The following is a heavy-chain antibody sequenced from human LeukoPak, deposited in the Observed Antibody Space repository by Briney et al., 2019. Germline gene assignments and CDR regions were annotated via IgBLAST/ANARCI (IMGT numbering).Heavy chain of an antibody. CDR2: IYYSGST. D-gene: IGHD3-16*02. CDR1: GGSISSSSYY. V-gene: IGHV4-39*01. CDR3: ARQGRVNFDY. J-gene: IGHJ4*02. Sequence: SDTLTLTCTVSGGSISSSSYYWGWIRQPPGKGLEWIGSIYYSGSTYYNPSLKSRITISVDTSKNQFSLKLSSVTAADTAVYYCARQGRVNFDYWGQGTLVTVSS.